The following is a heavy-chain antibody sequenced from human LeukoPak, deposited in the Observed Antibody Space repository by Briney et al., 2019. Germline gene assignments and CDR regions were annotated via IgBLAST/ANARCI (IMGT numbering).Heavy chain of an antibody. J-gene: IGHJ4*02. V-gene: IGHV1-2*02. CDR1: GYTFTGYY. CDR3: ARGYYDSSGYIHY. D-gene: IGHD3-22*01. Sequence: ASVKVSCKASGYTFTGYYMHWVRQAPGQGLEWMEWINPNSGGTNYAQKFQGRVTMTRDTSISTAYMELSRLRSDDTAVYYCARGYYDSSGYIHYWGQGTLVTVSS. CDR2: INPNSGGT.